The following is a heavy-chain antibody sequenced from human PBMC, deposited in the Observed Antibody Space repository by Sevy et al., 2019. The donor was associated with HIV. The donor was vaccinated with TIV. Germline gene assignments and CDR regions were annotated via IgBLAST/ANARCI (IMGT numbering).Heavy chain of an antibody. V-gene: IGHV4-31*03. CDR2: IYYSGST. J-gene: IGHJ4*02. D-gene: IGHD4-17*01. CDR3: ARVPARDYGDFEGYYFDY. CDR1: GGSISSGGYY. Sequence: SETLSLTCTVSGGSISSGGYYWSWIRQHPGKGLEWIGYIYYSGSTYYNPSLKGRVTISVDTSKNQFSLKLSSVTAADTAVYYCARVPARDYGDFEGYYFDYWGQGTLVTVSS.